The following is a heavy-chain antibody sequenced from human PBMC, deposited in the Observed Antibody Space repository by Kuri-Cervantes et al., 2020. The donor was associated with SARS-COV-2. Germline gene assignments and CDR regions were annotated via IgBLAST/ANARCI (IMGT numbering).Heavy chain of an antibody. CDR3: ATHYYDSSGYYYSYGMDV. Sequence: ETLSLTCAASGFTFSSYAMSWVRQAPGKGLEWVSAISGSGGSTYYADSVKGRFTISRDNSKNSLYLQMNSLRAEDTAVYYCATHYYDSSGYYYSYGMDVWGQGTTVTVSS. CDR1: GFTFSSYA. D-gene: IGHD3-22*01. J-gene: IGHJ6*02. V-gene: IGHV3-23*01. CDR2: ISGSGGST.